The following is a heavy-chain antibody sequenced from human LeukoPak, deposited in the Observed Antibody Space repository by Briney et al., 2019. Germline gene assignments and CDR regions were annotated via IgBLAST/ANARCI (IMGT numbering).Heavy chain of an antibody. J-gene: IGHJ6*03. CDR3: AREGHTVTTWRYCYYYYMDV. Sequence: GGSLRLSCAASGFTFSSYWMSWVRQAPGKGLEWVANIKQDGSEKYYVGSVKGRFTISRDNAKNSLYLQMNSLRAEDTAVYYCAREGHTVTTWRYCYYYYMDVWGKGTTVTVSS. D-gene: IGHD4-17*01. V-gene: IGHV3-7*01. CDR1: GFTFSSYW. CDR2: IKQDGSEK.